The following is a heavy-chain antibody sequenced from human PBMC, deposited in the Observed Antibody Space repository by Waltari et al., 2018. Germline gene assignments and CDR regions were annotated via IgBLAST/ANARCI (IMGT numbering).Heavy chain of an antibody. CDR2: ISSSSSYI. CDR3: ARRRIRFGDWFDP. CDR1: GFPFRSYS. D-gene: IGHD3-3*01. Sequence: EVQLLESGVGLVKPWGSLSLSCAASGFPFRSYSMNWVRQAPGKGLEWVSSISSSSSYIYYADSVKGRFTISRDNAKNSLYLQMNSLRAEDTAVYYCARRRIRFGDWFDPWGQGTLVTVSS. J-gene: IGHJ5*02. V-gene: IGHV3-21*01.